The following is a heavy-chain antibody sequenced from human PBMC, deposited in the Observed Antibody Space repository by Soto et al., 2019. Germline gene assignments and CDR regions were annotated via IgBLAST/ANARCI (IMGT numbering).Heavy chain of an antibody. CDR1: GYACRGYY. J-gene: IGHJ3*02. Sequence: KVECKGAGYACRGYYMHWVRQDPGQGLEWMGWINPNSGGTNYAQKFQGWVTMTRDTSISTAYMELSRLRSDDTAVYYCARESSSAAFDIWGQGTTVTVSS. CDR3: ARESSSAAFDI. V-gene: IGHV1-2*04. CDR2: INPNSGGT.